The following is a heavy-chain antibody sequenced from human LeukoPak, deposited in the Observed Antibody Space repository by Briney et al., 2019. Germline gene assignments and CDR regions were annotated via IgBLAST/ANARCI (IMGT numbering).Heavy chain of an antibody. J-gene: IGHJ3*02. CDR3: SRDLDCTVTTCFDGDDGFDI. V-gene: IGHV3-21*01. CDR2: ISSRSIYI. D-gene: IGHD2-8*02. CDR1: GFTFSIYS. Sequence: GGSLRLSCAACGFTFSIYSMNWVRQAPGKGLEWVASISSRSIYIYYADSVRGRFTISRDNAKNSPYLQMNSLTAEDTAVYFCSRDLDCTVTTCFDGDDGFDIWGQGAMVTVSS.